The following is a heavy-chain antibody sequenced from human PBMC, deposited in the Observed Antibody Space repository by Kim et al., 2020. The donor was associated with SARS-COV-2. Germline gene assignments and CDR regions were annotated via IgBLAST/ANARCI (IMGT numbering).Heavy chain of an antibody. Sequence: GGSLRLSCAASGFTFSSYGMHWVRQAPGKGLEWVAVIWYDGSNKYYADSVKGRFTISRDNSKNTLYLQMNSLRAEDTAVYYCATAGGDYSNYERRYGMDVWGQGTTVTVSS. V-gene: IGHV3-33*01. CDR1: GFTFSSYG. D-gene: IGHD4-4*01. J-gene: IGHJ6*02. CDR2: IWYDGSNK. CDR3: ATAGGDYSNYERRYGMDV.